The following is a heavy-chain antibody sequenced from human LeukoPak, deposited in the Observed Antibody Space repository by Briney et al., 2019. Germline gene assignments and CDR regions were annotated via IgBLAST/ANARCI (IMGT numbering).Heavy chain of an antibody. Sequence: SETLSLTCTVSGGSISSYYWSWIRQPPGKGLEWIGYIYYSGSTNYNPSLKSRVTISVDTSKNQFSLKLSSVTAADTAVYYCARTYYYGSGSYYRIPNYYYYGMDVWGQGTTVTVSS. J-gene: IGHJ6*02. CDR1: GGSISSYY. CDR2: IYYSGST. D-gene: IGHD3-10*01. V-gene: IGHV4-59*08. CDR3: ARTYYYGSGSYYRIPNYYYYGMDV.